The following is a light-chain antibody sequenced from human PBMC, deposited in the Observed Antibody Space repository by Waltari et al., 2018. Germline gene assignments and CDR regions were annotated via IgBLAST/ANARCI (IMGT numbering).Light chain of an antibody. Sequence: HSALPQPASVSGSPGQSITISCTGTSSDVGAYNYVSWYQQHPGKAPRLMIYDVNNRPSGVSNRFSGSKSGNTASLTISGLQAEDEADYYCSSFTRASSWVFGGGTKLTV. CDR3: SSFTRASSWV. CDR1: SSDVGAYNY. J-gene: IGLJ3*02. CDR2: DVN. V-gene: IGLV2-14*03.